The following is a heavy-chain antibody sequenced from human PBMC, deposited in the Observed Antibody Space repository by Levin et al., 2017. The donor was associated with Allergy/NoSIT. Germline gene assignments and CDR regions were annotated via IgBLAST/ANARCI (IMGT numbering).Heavy chain of an antibody. Sequence: ASVKVSCKASGYTFTGYYIHWVRQAPGQGLEWMGRINSNSGGTNYAQKFQGRVTMTRDTSISTAYMELSRLRFDDTAVYFCARDPIAARPGFDLWGRGTLVTVAS. J-gene: IGHJ2*01. CDR2: INSNSGGT. CDR3: ARDPIAARPGFDL. V-gene: IGHV1-2*06. D-gene: IGHD6-6*01. CDR1: GYTFTGYY.